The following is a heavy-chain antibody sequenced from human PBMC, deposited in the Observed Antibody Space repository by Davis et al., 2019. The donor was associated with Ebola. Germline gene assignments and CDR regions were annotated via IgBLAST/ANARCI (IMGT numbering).Heavy chain of an antibody. CDR2: INPNSGGT. D-gene: IGHD1-7*01. V-gene: IGHV1-2*06. CDR1: GYTFTPYY. CDR3: ARRADLYDWNYSFYYGMDV. Sequence: SVTVSRMTSGYTFTPYYMHWVRQAPGQGPEWMGRINPNSGGTNYALKFQGRVTMTRDTSISTAYMELSRLRSDDTAVYYCARRADLYDWNYSFYYGMDVWGKGTTVTVSS. J-gene: IGHJ6*04.